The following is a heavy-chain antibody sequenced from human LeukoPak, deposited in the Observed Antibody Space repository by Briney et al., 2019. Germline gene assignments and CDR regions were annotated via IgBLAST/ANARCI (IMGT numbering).Heavy chain of an antibody. CDR3: ARRAGAYSHPYDY. Sequence: PGGSLRLSCAASGFTFSSYGMHWVRQAPGKGLEWVAVISYDGSNKYYADSVKGRFTISRDNSKNTLYLQMNSLRAKDTAVYYCARRAGAYSHPYDYWGQGTLVTVSS. CDR2: ISYDGSNK. CDR1: GFTFSSYG. V-gene: IGHV3-33*05. D-gene: IGHD4/OR15-4a*01. J-gene: IGHJ4*02.